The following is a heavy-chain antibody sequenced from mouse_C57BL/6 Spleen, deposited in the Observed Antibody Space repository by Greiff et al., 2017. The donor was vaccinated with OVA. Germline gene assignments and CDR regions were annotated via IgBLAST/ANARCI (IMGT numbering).Heavy chain of an antibody. V-gene: IGHV1-18*01. J-gene: IGHJ4*01. D-gene: IGHD1-1*01. Sequence: VQLQQSGPELVKPGASVKIPCKASGYTFTDYNMDWVKQSHGKSLEWIGDINPNNGGTIYNQKFKGKATLTVDKSSSTAYMELRSLTSEDTAVYYCARSPITTVPHYYAMDYWGQGTSVTVSS. CDR1: GYTFTDYN. CDR3: ARSPITTVPHYYAMDY. CDR2: INPNNGGT.